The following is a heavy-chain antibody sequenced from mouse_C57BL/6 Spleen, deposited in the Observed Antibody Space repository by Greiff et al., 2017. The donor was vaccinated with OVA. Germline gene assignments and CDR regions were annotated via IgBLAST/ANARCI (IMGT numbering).Heavy chain of an antibody. D-gene: IGHD2-4*01. CDR2: ISSGSSTI. J-gene: IGHJ4*01. CDR1: GFTFSDYG. Sequence: EVMLVESGGGLVKPGGSLKLSCAASGFTFSDYGMHWVRQAPEKGLEWVAYISSGSSTIYYADTVKGRFTISRDNAKNTLFLQMTSLRSEDTAMYYCAIYYDYDGYAMDYWGQGTSVTVSS. V-gene: IGHV5-17*01. CDR3: AIYYDYDGYAMDY.